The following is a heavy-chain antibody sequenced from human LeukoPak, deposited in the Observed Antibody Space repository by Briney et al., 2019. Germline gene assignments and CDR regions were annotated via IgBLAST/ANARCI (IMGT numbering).Heavy chain of an antibody. V-gene: IGHV1-18*01. CDR1: GYIFISYG. D-gene: IGHD3-22*01. CDR3: ARDAAIYDSSSFYYLW. CDR2: INAYNGDT. Sequence: ASVKVSCKASGYIFISYGITWVRQAPGQGLEWMGWINAYNGDTKYAQKVQGRVTMTKDTSTSTAYMELRSLRSEDTAVYYCARDAAIYDSSSFYYLWWGQGTLVTVSS. J-gene: IGHJ4*02.